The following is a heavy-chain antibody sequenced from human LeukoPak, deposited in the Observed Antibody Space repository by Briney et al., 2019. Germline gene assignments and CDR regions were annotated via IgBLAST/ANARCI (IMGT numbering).Heavy chain of an antibody. Sequence: GGSLRLSCAASGFTFSSLEMTWVRQAPGKGLEWVSYISSSGSTIYYADSVKGRFTISRDNAKNSLYLQMNSLGVEDTAIYHCARGRFGLDWGQGTLVTVSS. V-gene: IGHV3-48*03. J-gene: IGHJ4*02. CDR3: ARGRFGLD. D-gene: IGHD3-10*01. CDR1: GFTFSSLE. CDR2: ISSSGSTI.